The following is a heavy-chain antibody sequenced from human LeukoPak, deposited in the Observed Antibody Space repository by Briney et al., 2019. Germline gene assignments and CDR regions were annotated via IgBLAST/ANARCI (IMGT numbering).Heavy chain of an antibody. J-gene: IGHJ4*02. V-gene: IGHV3-30*02. Sequence: GGSLRLTCAASGFTFSAYGMHWVRQAPGKGLEWVAFIQYDGSNKYYADSVKGRFTISRDNSKNTLYLQMNSLRAEDTAVYFCSDLPNLGRDDYWAQGTLVTVSS. CDR1: GFTFSAYG. CDR2: IQYDGSNK. CDR3: SDLPNLGRDDY. D-gene: IGHD3-10*01.